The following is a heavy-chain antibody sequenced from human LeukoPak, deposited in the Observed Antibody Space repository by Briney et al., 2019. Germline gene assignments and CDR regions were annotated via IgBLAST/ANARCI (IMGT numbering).Heavy chain of an antibody. J-gene: IGHJ4*02. Sequence: GGSLRLSCAAFGITFSSFGMHWVRQAPGKGLEWVAVISYDGSDKYYADSVKGRFTISRDNSKNTLYLQMNSLRAENTAVYYCAKDNNHCSGGSCYGAEYWGQGTLVTVSS. CDR2: ISYDGSDK. V-gene: IGHV3-30*18. D-gene: IGHD2-15*01. CDR1: GITFSSFG. CDR3: AKDNNHCSGGSCYGAEY.